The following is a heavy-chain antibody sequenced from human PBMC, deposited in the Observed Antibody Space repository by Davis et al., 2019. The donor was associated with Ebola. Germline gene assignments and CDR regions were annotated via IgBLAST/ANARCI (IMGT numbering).Heavy chain of an antibody. CDR2: IWYDGSNK. CDR1: GFTFSSYS. V-gene: IGHV3-33*08. Sequence: PGGSLRLSCAASGFTFSSYSMNWVRQAPGKGLEWVAVIWYDGSNKYYADSVKGRFTISRDNAKNSLYLQMNSLRAEDTAVYYCARISINTYYYYGMDVWGQGTTVTVSS. CDR3: ARISINTYYYYGMDV. J-gene: IGHJ6*02.